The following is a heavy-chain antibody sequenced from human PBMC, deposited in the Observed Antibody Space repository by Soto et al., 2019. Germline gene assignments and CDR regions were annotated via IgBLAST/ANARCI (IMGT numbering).Heavy chain of an antibody. J-gene: IGHJ4*02. V-gene: IGHV4-61*01. Sequence: SDTLSLTSPVSGGSVSSGSYYWSWIRQPPGKGLEWIGYIYYSGSTNYNPSLKSRVTISVDTSKNQFSLKLSSVTAADTAVYYCARYVRYCSSTSCLTPGDYWGQGTLVTVS. CDR1: GGSVSSGSYY. CDR3: ARYVRYCSSTSCLTPGDY. CDR2: IYYSGST. D-gene: IGHD2-2*01.